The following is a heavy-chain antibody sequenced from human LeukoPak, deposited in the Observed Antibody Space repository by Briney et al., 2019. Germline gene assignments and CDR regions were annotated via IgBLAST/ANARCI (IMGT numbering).Heavy chain of an antibody. V-gene: IGHV3-21*01. CDR3: ARDRGAATGTVSLDY. CDR1: GFTLSGHS. D-gene: IGHD1-1*01. Sequence: GGSLRLSCAATGFTLSGHSMNWVRQAPGKGLDWVSSISPTSAYVYYQDSVKGRFTISRDDAKNSLYLQMNSLRVEDTAVYYCARDRGAATGTVSLDYWGQGTLVTVSS. CDR2: ISPTSAYV. J-gene: IGHJ4*02.